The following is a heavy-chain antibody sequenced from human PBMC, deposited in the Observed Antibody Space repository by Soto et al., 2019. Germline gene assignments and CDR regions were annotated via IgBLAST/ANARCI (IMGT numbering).Heavy chain of an antibody. CDR2: IKQDATEK. V-gene: IGHV3-7*01. Sequence: LRLSCVASEFTLGSYWMTWVRQAPGKGLEWVANIKQDATEKNYVGSVKGRFTISRDNAKNSLYLQMNSLRVDDTAVYYCATQPEYYSYGMDVWGQGTPVTVSS. J-gene: IGHJ6*02. CDR1: EFTLGSYW. CDR3: ATQPEYYSYGMDV.